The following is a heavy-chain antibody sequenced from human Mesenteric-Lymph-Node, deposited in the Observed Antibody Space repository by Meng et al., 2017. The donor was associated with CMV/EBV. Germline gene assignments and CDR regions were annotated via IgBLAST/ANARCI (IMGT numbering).Heavy chain of an antibody. D-gene: IGHD3-22*01. J-gene: IGHJ4*02. CDR3: ARMEDTSGYYGKFDY. CDR1: GGTFSSYA. CDR2: IIPIFGTA. Sequence: SVKVSCKASGGTFSSYAISWVRQAPGQGLEWMGGIIPIFGTANYAQKFQGRVTITTDESTSTAYMELSRLRSDDTAVYFCARMEDTSGYYGKFDYWGQGTLVTVSS. V-gene: IGHV1-69*05.